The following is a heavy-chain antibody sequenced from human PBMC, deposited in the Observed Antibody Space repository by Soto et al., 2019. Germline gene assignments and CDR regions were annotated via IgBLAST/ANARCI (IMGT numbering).Heavy chain of an antibody. CDR1: GFIFDDYA. CDR2: ISWNSGSI. J-gene: IGHJ4*01. Sequence: EVQLVESGGGLVQPGRSLRLSCAASGFIFDDYAMHWVRQAPGKGLEWVSGISWNSGSIGYADSVKGRFTISRDNAKNSLYLQMNSLRAEDTALYYCARGSGSVIGTWGYLDYWGHGTLVTVSS. CDR3: ARGSGSVIGTWGYLDY. V-gene: IGHV3-9*01. D-gene: IGHD1-26*01.